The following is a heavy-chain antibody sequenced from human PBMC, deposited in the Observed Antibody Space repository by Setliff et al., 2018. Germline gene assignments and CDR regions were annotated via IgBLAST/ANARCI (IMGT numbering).Heavy chain of an antibody. CDR3: ARGRGGYNQEYFQY. CDR2: IYPHDSDT. CDR1: GYDFNTYW. Sequence: GESLTVSCTTSGYDFNTYWIGWVRQVPGRGLEWVGIIYPHDSDTKYSPSFQGHVTISADRALSTVNLRWGSLKSSDTAMYYCARGRGGYNQEYFQYWGQGTMVTVSS. J-gene: IGHJ1*01. V-gene: IGHV5-51*01. D-gene: IGHD5-12*01.